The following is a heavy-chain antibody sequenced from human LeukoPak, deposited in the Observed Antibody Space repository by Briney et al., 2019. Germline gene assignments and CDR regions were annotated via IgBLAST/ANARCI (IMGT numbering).Heavy chain of an antibody. CDR1: GFTFSSYA. V-gene: IGHV3-30-3*01. CDR3: AREGNYYDSSGYLGDAFDI. D-gene: IGHD3-22*01. CDR2: ISYDGSNK. J-gene: IGHJ3*02. Sequence: PGGSLRLSCAASGFTFSSYAMHWVRQAPGKGLEWVAVISYDGSNKYYADSVKGRFTISRDNSKNTLYLQMNSLRAEDTAVYYCAREGNYYDSSGYLGDAFDIWGQGTMVTVSS.